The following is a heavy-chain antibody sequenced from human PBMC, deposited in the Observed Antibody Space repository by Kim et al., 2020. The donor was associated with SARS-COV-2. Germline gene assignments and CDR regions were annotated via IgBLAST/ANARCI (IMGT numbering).Heavy chain of an antibody. J-gene: IGHJ3*02. V-gene: IGHV3-74*01. Sequence: DSVKGRFTISRDNAENTLYLQMNSLRVEDTAVYYCTRGPMATITGNTFDIWGQGTMVAVSS. D-gene: IGHD5-12*01. CDR3: TRGPMATITGNTFDI.